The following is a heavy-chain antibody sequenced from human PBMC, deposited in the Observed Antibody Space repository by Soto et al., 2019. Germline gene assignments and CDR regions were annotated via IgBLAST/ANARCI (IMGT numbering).Heavy chain of an antibody. V-gene: IGHV4-30-4*01. D-gene: IGHD3-10*01. CDR2: ILNSGRA. CDR3: ARNSWFGELSFDY. J-gene: IGHJ4*02. Sequence: SXTLSLTCAVSGGSISSGDNYWSWIRQPPGKGLECIGYILNSGRAHYTPSLRSRLAISVETSRNQFSLKLSSVPAADTAVYYCARNSWFGELSFDYWGLGTLVTVSS. CDR1: GGSISSGDNY.